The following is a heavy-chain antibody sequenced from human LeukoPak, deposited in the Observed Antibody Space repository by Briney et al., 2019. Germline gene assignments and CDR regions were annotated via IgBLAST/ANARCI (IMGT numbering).Heavy chain of an antibody. J-gene: IGHJ5*02. CDR2: ITPDWSTT. CDR3: ARGVYGSATWFDP. Sequence: PGASLSLSCAASGFTLSSYWMHWVRQAPGKGLECVSRITPDWSTTKYADSVNGRFTISRDNAKNTLYLQMNSLRAEATAVYYGARGVYGSATWFDPGGGGPEVSVSS. D-gene: IGHD3-10*01. CDR1: GFTLSSYW. V-gene: IGHV3-74*03.